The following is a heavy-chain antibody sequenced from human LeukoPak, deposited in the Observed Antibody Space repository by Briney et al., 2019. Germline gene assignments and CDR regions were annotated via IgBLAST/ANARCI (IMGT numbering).Heavy chain of an antibody. V-gene: IGHV3-7*01. Sequence: GGSLSLSCAASGFTFSRHWMTWVRQAPGKGLEWVANIKEDGSEQYYVDSIKGRFTISRDNAKNSLYLQMSSLRAEDTAIYYCVRETVSVITDFDYWGQGTLVTVSS. J-gene: IGHJ4*02. D-gene: IGHD3-16*02. CDR1: GFTFSRHW. CDR3: VRETVSVITDFDY. CDR2: IKEDGSEQ.